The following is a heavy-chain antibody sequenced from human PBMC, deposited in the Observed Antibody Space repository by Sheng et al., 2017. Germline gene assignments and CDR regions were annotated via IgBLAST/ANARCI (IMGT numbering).Heavy chain of an antibody. CDR1: GDTFSKNG. D-gene: IGHD3-22*01. J-gene: IGHJ4*02. Sequence: HVQLVQSGTEVKKPGSSVNISCKASGDTFSKNGVNWVRQAPGQGPEWMAGIIPVLGVTNYAQKFQDRVTITADRSATTTYLELRRLRSEDTAVYYCATVGSQFFHDSSGLGVFWGQGSLVTVSS. CDR3: ATVGSQFFHDSSGLGVF. CDR2: IIPVLGVT. V-gene: IGHV1-69*04.